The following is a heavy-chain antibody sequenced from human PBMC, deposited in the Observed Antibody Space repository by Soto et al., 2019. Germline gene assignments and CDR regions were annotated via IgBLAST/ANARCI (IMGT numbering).Heavy chain of an antibody. CDR1: GGTFSSYA. CDR3: ARDYGYCSGGSCYSNPPDWFDP. V-gene: IGHV1-69*13. CDR2: IIPIFGTV. D-gene: IGHD2-15*01. Sequence: SVKVSCKASGGTFSSYAISWVRQAPGQGLEWMGGIIPIFGTVNYAQKFQGRVTITADESTSTAYMELSSLRSEDTAVYYCARDYGYCSGGSCYSNPPDWFDPWGQGTLVTVSS. J-gene: IGHJ5*02.